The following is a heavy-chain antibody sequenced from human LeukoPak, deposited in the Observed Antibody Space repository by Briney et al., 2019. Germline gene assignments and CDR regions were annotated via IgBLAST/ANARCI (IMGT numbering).Heavy chain of an antibody. J-gene: IGHJ4*02. D-gene: IGHD6-13*01. Sequence: PGESLKISCKGSGYSFTSYWIGWVRQMPGKGLEWMGIIYPGDSDTRYSPSFQGQVTISADKSISTAYLQWSSLNASDTAMYYCARPRIAAAGSGVYYFDYWGQGTLVTVSS. CDR2: IYPGDSDT. CDR1: GYSFTSYW. V-gene: IGHV5-51*01. CDR3: ARPRIAAAGSGVYYFDY.